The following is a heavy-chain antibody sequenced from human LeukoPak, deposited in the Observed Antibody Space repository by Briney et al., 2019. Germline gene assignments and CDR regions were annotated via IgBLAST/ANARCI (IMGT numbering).Heavy chain of an antibody. J-gene: IGHJ4*02. CDR1: GFTLNTYA. Sequence: GGSLRLSCAASGFTLNTYAMSWVRQAPGKGLEWVSAISGSGGSTYYADSVKGRFTISRDNSKNTLYLQMNSLRAEDTAVYYCAKEHMAAAVYYFDYWGQGTLVTVSS. D-gene: IGHD6-13*01. CDR3: AKEHMAAAVYYFDY. CDR2: ISGSGGST. V-gene: IGHV3-23*01.